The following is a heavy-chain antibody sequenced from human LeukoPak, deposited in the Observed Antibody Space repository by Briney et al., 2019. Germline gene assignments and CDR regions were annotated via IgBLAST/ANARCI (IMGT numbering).Heavy chain of an antibody. J-gene: IGHJ4*02. V-gene: IGHV3-23*01. CDR1: GFTFSSYA. CDR2: ISGTSGGR. CDR3: AKDQGSGWYYFDY. D-gene: IGHD6-19*01. Sequence: GGSLRLSCTASGFTFSSYAISWVRQAPGKGLEWVSVISGTSGGRYYADSVKGRFTISRDNSKNTLYLQMNSLRAEDTAIYYCAKDQGSGWYYFDYWGQGTLVTVSS.